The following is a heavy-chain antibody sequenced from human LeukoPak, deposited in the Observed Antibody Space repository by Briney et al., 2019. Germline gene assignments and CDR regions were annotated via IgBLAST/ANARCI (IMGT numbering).Heavy chain of an antibody. J-gene: IGHJ4*02. D-gene: IGHD5-18*01. Sequence: SETLSLTCTVSGGSISSNYWSWIRQPPGKGLEWIGYIYYSGSTNYNPSLKSRVTISVDTSKNQFSLKLSSVTAADTAVYYCARSIGSYGIDPFDYWGQGTLVTVPS. CDR2: IYYSGST. CDR1: GGSISSNY. V-gene: IGHV4-59*01. CDR3: ARSIGSYGIDPFDY.